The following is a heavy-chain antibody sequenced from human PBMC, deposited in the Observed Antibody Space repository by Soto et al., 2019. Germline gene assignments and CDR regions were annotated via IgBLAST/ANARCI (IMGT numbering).Heavy chain of an antibody. D-gene: IGHD5-12*01. CDR1: GFTFSSYG. V-gene: IGHV3-33*01. CDR2: IWYDGSNK. Sequence: QVQLVESGGGVVQPGRSLRLSCAASGFTFSSYGMHWVRQAPGKGLEWVAVIWYDGSNKYYADSVKGRFTISRDNSKNTLYLQMNSLRAEDTAVYYCARAYDGYDFDYWGQGTLVTFSS. J-gene: IGHJ4*02. CDR3: ARAYDGYDFDY.